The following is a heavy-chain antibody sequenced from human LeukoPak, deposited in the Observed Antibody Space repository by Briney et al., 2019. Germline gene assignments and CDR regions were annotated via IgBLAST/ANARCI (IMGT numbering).Heavy chain of an antibody. CDR3: ARGGLLRYFDWHEGYFDY. J-gene: IGHJ4*02. D-gene: IGHD3-9*01. CDR1: GYTFTGYY. CDR2: INPNSGGT. Sequence: ASVKVSCKASGYTFTGYYMHWVRQAPGQGLEWMGWINPNSGGTNYAQKFQGRATMTRDTSISTAYMELSRLRSDDTAVYYCARGGLLRYFDWHEGYFDYWGQGTLVTASS. V-gene: IGHV1-2*02.